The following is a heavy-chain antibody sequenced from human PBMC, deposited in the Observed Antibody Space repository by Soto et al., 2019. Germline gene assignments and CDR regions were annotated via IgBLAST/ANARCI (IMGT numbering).Heavy chain of an antibody. J-gene: IGHJ6*02. D-gene: IGHD3-10*01. Sequence: QVRLVQSGAEVNKPGSSVKVSCKASGDTFSSYSISWVRQAPGQGREWMGGIVPIFGTTVYAPRLQGRVTITADGPTVTSYMELSGLRFEDTAIYYCAANSLGGGSQGDVWGQGTTVTVSS. CDR1: GDTFSSYS. V-gene: IGHV1-69*01. CDR3: AANSLGGGSQGDV. CDR2: IVPIFGTT.